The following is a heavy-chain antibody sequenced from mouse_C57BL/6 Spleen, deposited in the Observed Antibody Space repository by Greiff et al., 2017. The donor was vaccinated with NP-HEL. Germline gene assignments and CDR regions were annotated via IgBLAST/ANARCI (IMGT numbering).Heavy chain of an antibody. J-gene: IGHJ1*03. CDR1: GYTFTDYN. Sequence: EVMLVESGPELVKPGASVKIPCKASGYTFTDYNMDWVKQSHGKSLEWIGDINPNNGGTIYNQKFKGKATLTVDKSSSTAYMELRSLTSEDTAVYYCARTYYTPYWYFDVWGTGTTVTVSS. V-gene: IGHV1-18*01. CDR3: ARTYYTPYWYFDV. CDR2: INPNNGGT. D-gene: IGHD2-12*01.